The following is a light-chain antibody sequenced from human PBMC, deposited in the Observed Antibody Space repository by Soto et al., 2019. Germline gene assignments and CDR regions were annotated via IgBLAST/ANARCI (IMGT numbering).Light chain of an antibody. CDR1: QSFSSGY. J-gene: IGKJ1*01. CDR2: GAS. CDR3: HQYDSSPAT. V-gene: IGKV3-20*01. Sequence: EIVLTQSPGTLSLSPGERATLSCRASQSFSSGYLAWYQQKPGQAPRLIIYGASSRATDIPDRFSGSGAGTDCTRTISRLEPEDVAVDYCHQYDSSPATFGQGTKVDIK.